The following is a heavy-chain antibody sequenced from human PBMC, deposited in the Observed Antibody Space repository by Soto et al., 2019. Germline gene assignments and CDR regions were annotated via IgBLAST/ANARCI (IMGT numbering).Heavy chain of an antibody. CDR2: IKSKTDGGTT. CDR3: TTVTWIQLWFELDQPDY. J-gene: IGHJ4*02. Sequence: PGGSLRLSCAASGFTFSNAWMSWVRQAPGKGLEWVGRIKSKTDGGTTDYAAPVKGRFTISRDDSKNTLYLQMNSLKTEDTAVYYCTTVTWIQLWFELDQPDYWGQGTLVTVSS. V-gene: IGHV3-15*01. D-gene: IGHD5-18*01. CDR1: GFTFSNAW.